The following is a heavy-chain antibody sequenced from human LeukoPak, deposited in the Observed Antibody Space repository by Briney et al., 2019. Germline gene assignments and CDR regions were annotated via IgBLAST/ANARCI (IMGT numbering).Heavy chain of an antibody. D-gene: IGHD6-19*01. V-gene: IGHV1-8*03. CDR3: ARGHSSGWYGNDY. Sequence: GASVKVSCKASGYTFINYVINWVRQATGQGLEWMGWMNPNNGNTGYAQKFQGRVTITSNTSISTAYMELSSLRSEDTAVYYCARGHSSGWYGNDYWGQGTLVTVSS. J-gene: IGHJ4*02. CDR1: GYTFINYV. CDR2: MNPNNGNT.